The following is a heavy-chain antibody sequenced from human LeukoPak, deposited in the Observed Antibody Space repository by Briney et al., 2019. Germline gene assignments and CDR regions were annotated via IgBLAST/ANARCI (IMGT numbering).Heavy chain of an antibody. V-gene: IGHV4-59*01. CDR1: GGSISSYY. CDR3: ARGGRDCSGGSCYFNNWLDP. Sequence: SETLSLTCTVSGGSISSYYWSWIRQPPGKGLEWIGYIYYSGSTNYNPSLKSRVTISVDTSKNQFSLKLSSVTAADTAVYYCARGGRDCSGGSCYFNNWLDPWGQGTLVTVSS. J-gene: IGHJ5*02. CDR2: IYYSGST. D-gene: IGHD2-15*01.